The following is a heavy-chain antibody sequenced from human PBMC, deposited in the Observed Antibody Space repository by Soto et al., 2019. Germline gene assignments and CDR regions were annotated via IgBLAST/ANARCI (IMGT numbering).Heavy chain of an antibody. CDR2: IIPIFGTA. J-gene: IGHJ5*02. V-gene: IGHV1-69*13. CDR1: GGTFSSYA. CDR3: ARPPAARRGHWFDP. Sequence: SVKVSCKASGGTFSSYAISWVRQAPGQGLEWMGGIIPIFGTANYAQKFQGRVTITADESTSTAYMELSSLRSEDTAVYYCARPPAARRGHWFDPWGQGTLVTVSS. D-gene: IGHD6-6*01.